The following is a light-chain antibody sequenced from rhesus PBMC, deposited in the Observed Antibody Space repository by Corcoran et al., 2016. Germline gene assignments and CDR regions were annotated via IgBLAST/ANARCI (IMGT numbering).Light chain of an antibody. CDR3: QPNNSYPRT. V-gene: IGKV1-25*01. J-gene: IGKJ1*01. Sequence: DIQMTQSPSSLSASVGDRVTITCRASQGISSYLAWYQQKLGKAPKLLSYTASTLQSGVPSRFSGSGSGTDFTLTISSLQPEDFGTYYCQPNNSYPRTFGQGTKVEIK. CDR1: QGISSY. CDR2: TAS.